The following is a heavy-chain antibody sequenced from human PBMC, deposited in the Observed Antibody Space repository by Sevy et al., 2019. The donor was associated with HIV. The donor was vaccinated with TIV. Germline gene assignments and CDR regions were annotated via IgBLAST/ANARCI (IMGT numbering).Heavy chain of an antibody. J-gene: IGHJ4*02. CDR1: GFTFSSYA. D-gene: IGHD2-15*01. Sequence: GGSLRLSCAASGFTFSSYAMSWVRQAPGKGLEWVSAISGSGGSTYYADSVKGRFTISRDNSKNTPYLQMNSLRAEDTAVYYCAKDLGYCSGGSCSTTFDYWGQGTLVTVSS. V-gene: IGHV3-23*01. CDR3: AKDLGYCSGGSCSTTFDY. CDR2: ISGSGGST.